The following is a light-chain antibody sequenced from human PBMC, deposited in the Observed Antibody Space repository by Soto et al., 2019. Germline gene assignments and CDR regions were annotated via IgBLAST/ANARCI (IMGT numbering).Light chain of an antibody. V-gene: IGKV1-9*01. J-gene: IGKJ1*01. Sequence: DIQLTQSPSFLSASVGDRVTITCRASQGISSYLAWYQQKPGKAPKLLIYAASTLQSGVPSRFSGSGSGTEFPLPISSLQPEDFATYYCQQLNSYPPTFGQGTKVEIK. CDR3: QQLNSYPPT. CDR1: QGISSY. CDR2: AAS.